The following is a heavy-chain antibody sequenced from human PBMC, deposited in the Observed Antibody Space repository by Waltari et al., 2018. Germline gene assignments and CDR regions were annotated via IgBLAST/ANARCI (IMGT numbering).Heavy chain of an antibody. CDR3: ARDPAYSYGPDY. J-gene: IGHJ4*02. CDR1: GFTFSSSE. D-gene: IGHD5-18*01. Sequence: EVQLVESGGGLVQPGGSLRLSCADSGFTFSSSEMNWVRQAPGKGLEWVSYISSRGSTIYYADSVKGRFTISRDNAKNSLYLQMNSLRAEDTAVYYCARDPAYSYGPDYWGQGTLVTVSS. CDR2: ISSRGSTI. V-gene: IGHV3-48*03.